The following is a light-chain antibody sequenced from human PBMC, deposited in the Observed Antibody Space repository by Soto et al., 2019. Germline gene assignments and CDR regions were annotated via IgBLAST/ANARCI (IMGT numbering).Light chain of an antibody. Sequence: DIVMTQTPLSLSVTLGQPASISCKSSQSLLHSKGETYLYWYLQKPGQPLQPLTYEVTNRFSGVADRFSGSGSGTDFTLKISRVEAEDVGVYHCLQSMQRPLTFGGGTKVEIK. CDR3: LQSMQRPLT. J-gene: IGKJ4*01. CDR1: QSLLHSKGETY. V-gene: IGKV2D-29*01. CDR2: EVT.